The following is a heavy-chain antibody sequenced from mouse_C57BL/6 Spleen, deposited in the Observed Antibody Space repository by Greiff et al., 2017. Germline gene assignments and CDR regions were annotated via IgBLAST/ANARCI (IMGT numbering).Heavy chain of an antibody. CDR1: GYTFTDYN. Sequence: EVQLQQSGPELVKPGASVKIPCKASGYTFTDYNMDWVKQSHGKSLEWIGDINPNNGGTIYNQKFKGKATLTVEKSSSTAYMELRSLTSEDTAVDYCAREVLRSMNYWGQGTSDTVSS. J-gene: IGHJ4*01. CDR3: AREVLRSMNY. V-gene: IGHV1-18*01. D-gene: IGHD1-1*01. CDR2: INPNNGGT.